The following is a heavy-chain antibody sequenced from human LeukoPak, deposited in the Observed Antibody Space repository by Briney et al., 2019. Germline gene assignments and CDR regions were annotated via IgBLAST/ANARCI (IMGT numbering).Heavy chain of an antibody. V-gene: IGHV1-8*01. Sequence: GASVKVSCKASGYTFTSYDINWVRQATGQGLEWMGCMNPNSGNTGYAQKFQGRVTMTRNTSISTAYMELSSLRSEDTAVYYCARGPRGYQLLFCMDVWGKGTTVTVSS. J-gene: IGHJ6*03. CDR1: GYTFTSYD. CDR2: MNPNSGNT. CDR3: ARGPRGYQLLFCMDV. D-gene: IGHD2-2*01.